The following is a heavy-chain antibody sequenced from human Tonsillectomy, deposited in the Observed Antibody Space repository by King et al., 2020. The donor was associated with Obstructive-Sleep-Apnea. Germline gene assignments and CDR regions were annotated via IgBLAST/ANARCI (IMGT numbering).Heavy chain of an antibody. CDR2: ISYSGST. Sequence: QLQESGPGLVKPSETLSLTCTVSGGSISSYYWSWIRQPPGKGLEWIGYISYSGSTNYNPSLRSRVTISVDTSQNQFSLKLSSVTAADTAVYYCARSLDSSGYYDTNYWGQGTLVTVSS. D-gene: IGHD3-22*01. J-gene: IGHJ4*02. V-gene: IGHV4-59*08. CDR3: ARSLDSSGYYDTNY. CDR1: GGSISSYY.